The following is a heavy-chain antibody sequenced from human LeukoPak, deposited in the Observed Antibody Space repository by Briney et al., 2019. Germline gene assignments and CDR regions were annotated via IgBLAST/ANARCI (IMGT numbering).Heavy chain of an antibody. D-gene: IGHD6-19*01. Sequence: ASVSVSYTVSEYTLTELSIHWVRQAPGKGLEWMGGFDPEDDETIYAHKFQGRVTITEDTSTDTAYMELSSLRSEDTAVFYCAMGAVAGTLVWFDHWGQGTLVTASS. J-gene: IGHJ5*02. CDR2: FDPEDDET. CDR3: AMGAVAGTLVWFDH. CDR1: EYTLTELS. V-gene: IGHV1-24*01.